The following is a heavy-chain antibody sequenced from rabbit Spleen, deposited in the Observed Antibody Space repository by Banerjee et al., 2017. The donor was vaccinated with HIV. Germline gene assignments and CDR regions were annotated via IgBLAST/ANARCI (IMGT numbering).Heavy chain of an antibody. Sequence: QSLEESGGDLVKPGASLTLTCTASGFSFSSYWIYWVRQAPGKGLEWIACIDGGSSGTTYYASWAKGRFTISKTSSTTVTLQMTSLTAADTATYFCARLLPRTSGNLGLWGQGTLVTVS. J-gene: IGHJ3*01. CDR2: IDGGSSGTT. D-gene: IGHD1-1*01. CDR3: ARLLPRTSGNLGL. CDR1: GFSFSSYW. V-gene: IGHV1S40*01.